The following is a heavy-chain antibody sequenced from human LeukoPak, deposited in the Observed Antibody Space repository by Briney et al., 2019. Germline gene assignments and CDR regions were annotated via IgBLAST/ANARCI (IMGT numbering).Heavy chain of an antibody. CDR3: ARDRLTYAGSGSWFDP. CDR2: ISSSGSTI. D-gene: IGHD4-23*01. Sequence: GGSLRLSCVASGFTFSDYYMSWIRQAPGKGLEWVSYISSSGSTIYYADSVKGRFTISRDNAKNSLYLQMNSLRAEDTAVYYCARDRLTYAGSGSWFDPWGQGTLVTVSS. V-gene: IGHV3-11*01. CDR1: GFTFSDYY. J-gene: IGHJ5*02.